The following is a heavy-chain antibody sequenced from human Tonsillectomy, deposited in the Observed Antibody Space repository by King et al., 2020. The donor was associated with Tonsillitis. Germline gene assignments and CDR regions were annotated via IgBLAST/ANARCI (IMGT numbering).Heavy chain of an antibody. V-gene: IGHV4-61*02. CDR2: IYTSGST. D-gene: IGHD6-13*01. J-gene: IGHJ3*02. CDR1: GGSISSGSYY. CDR3: ARDRSGSSSWYGAYDI. Sequence: MQLQESGPGLVKPSQTLSLTCTVSGGSISSGSYYWSWIRQPAGKGLEWIGRIYTSGSTNCNPSLKSRVTMSVDTSKNQFSLDLSSVSAADTAVYYCARDRSGSSSWYGAYDIWGQGTMVTVSS.